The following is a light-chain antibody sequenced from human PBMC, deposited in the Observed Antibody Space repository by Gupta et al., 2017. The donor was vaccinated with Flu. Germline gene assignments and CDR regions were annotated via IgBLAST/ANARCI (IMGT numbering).Light chain of an antibody. CDR3: AAWDDSVRGWV. J-gene: IGLJ3*02. Sequence: VSTHPHSLSGSPGRQGSIACSVSVCSVGNLYVEWFQQISKRAPRLLIYKNNQRPAGVPGRFSGSKSDTSASLVISQRRSEDEAVYCCAAWDDSVRGWVFGAGTKVTVL. CDR2: KNN. V-gene: IGLV1-47*01. CDR1: VCSVGNLY.